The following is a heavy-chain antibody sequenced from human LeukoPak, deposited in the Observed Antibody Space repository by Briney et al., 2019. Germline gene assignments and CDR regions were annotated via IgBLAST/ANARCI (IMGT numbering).Heavy chain of an antibody. CDR2: INQDGSEK. V-gene: IGHV3-7*01. D-gene: IGHD1-7*01. CDR3: ARTNSQARDYYYYMDA. Sequence: GGSLRLSCAASGFTFTTYWMSWVRQAPGQGLEWVANINQDGSEKYYVDSVKGRFTMSGDNAKNSLYLQMNSLRADDTAVYYCARTNSQARDYYYYMDAWGKGTTVTVSS. J-gene: IGHJ6*03. CDR1: GFTFTTYW.